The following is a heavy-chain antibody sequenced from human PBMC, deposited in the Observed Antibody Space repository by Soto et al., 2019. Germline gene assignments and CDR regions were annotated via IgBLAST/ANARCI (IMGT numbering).Heavy chain of an antibody. D-gene: IGHD6-19*01. Sequence: EVQLLESGGGLVQPGGSLRLSCAAPGFTFSNYAMNWVRQAPGKGLEWVSVISGSGGSTYYADSVKGRFTISRDTSKNTLYLQMNSLRAEDTAVYYCARRSSGWYFDYWGQGTLVTVSS. CDR1: GFTFSNYA. J-gene: IGHJ4*02. CDR2: ISGSGGST. CDR3: ARRSSGWYFDY. V-gene: IGHV3-23*01.